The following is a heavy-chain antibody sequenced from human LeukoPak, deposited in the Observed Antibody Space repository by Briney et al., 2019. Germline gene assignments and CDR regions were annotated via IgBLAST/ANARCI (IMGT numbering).Heavy chain of an antibody. J-gene: IGHJ4*02. CDR1: GFTFSNYA. V-gene: IGHV3-23*01. D-gene: IGHD6-13*01. Sequence: GGSLRLSCAASGFTFSNYAMSWVRQAPGRGLEWVSGISDSGGIYYVDSVKGRFTISRDNSKNMLRLEMNSLKVEDTAIYYCAKEIAAGGTLRFDFWGQGILVSVSS. CDR2: ISDSGGI. CDR3: AKEIAAGGTLRFDF.